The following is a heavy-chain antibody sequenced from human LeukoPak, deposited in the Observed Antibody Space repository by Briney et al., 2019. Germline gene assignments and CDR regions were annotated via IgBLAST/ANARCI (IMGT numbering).Heavy chain of an antibody. D-gene: IGHD3-3*01. CDR1: GFPFSVFG. J-gene: IGHJ4*03. V-gene: IGHV3-30*18. Sequence: GGSLRLSFAASGFPFSVFGILWVRQAPGKGLEWVAVTSYDGTNKYYADSVKGRFTISRDNSKNTLYLQMNSLRAEDTALYYCEKDYGCHNYYTFDYWGQGTMVAVSS. CDR2: TSYDGTNK. CDR3: EKDYGCHNYYTFDY.